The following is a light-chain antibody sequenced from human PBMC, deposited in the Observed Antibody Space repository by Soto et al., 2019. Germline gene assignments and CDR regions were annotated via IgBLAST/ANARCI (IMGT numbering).Light chain of an antibody. J-gene: IGLJ3*02. CDR1: SGSIASNY. CDR2: EDN. Sequence: NFMLTQPHSVSESPGKTVTISCTRSSGSIASNYVQWYQQRPGSAPTTVIYEDNQRPSGGPDRFSGSIDSSSNSASLTISVLNTEDEADYYCQSYDSSNQVFGGGTKLTVL. CDR3: QSYDSSNQV. V-gene: IGLV6-57*04.